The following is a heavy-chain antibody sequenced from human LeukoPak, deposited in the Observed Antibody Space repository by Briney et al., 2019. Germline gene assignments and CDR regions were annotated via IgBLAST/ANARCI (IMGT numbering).Heavy chain of an antibody. J-gene: IGHJ4*02. CDR3: ARLKKERFGELFSRLTSTPRYYFDY. D-gene: IGHD3-10*01. CDR1: GGSMSSSNW. Sequence: SETLSLTCDVSGGSMSSSNWWSWVRQPPGKGLEWIGEIYHSGSTNYNPSLKSRVAISVDKSKNQFSLKLSSVTAADTAVYYCARLKKERFGELFSRLTSTPRYYFDYWGQGTLVTVSS. CDR2: IYHSGST. V-gene: IGHV4-4*02.